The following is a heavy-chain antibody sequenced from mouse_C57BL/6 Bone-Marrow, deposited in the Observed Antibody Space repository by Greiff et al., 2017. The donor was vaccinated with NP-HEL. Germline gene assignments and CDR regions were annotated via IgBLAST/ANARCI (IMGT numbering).Heavy chain of an antibody. D-gene: IGHD1-1*01. Sequence: QVQLKESGPGLVAPSQSLSITCTVSGFSLTSYAISWVRQPPGKGLEWLGVIWTGGGTNYNSALKSRLSISKDNSKSQVFLKMNSLQTDDTARYYCARNQRDYYGSSYDWYFDVWGTGTTVTVSS. CDR1: GFSLTSYA. V-gene: IGHV2-9-1*01. CDR3: ARNQRDYYGSSYDWYFDV. J-gene: IGHJ1*03. CDR2: IWTGGGT.